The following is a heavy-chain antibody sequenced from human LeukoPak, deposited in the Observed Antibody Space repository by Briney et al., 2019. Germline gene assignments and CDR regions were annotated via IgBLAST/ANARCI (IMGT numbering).Heavy chain of an antibody. Sequence: PGGSLRLSCAASGFTFSSYAMSWVRQAPGKGLEWVSAISGSGGSTYYADSVKGRFTISRDNSKNTLYLQMNSLRAEDTAVYYCATQRVWIVGADDAFDIWGQGTMVTVSS. D-gene: IGHD1-26*01. CDR2: ISGSGGST. CDR3: ATQRVWIVGADDAFDI. CDR1: GFTFSSYA. V-gene: IGHV3-23*01. J-gene: IGHJ3*02.